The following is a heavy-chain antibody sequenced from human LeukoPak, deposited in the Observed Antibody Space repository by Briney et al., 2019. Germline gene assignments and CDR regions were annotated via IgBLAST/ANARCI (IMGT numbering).Heavy chain of an antibody. V-gene: IGHV3-30*02. D-gene: IGHD3-10*01. CDR1: GFTFSSYG. Sequence: PGGSLRLSCAASGFTFSSYGMHWVRQAPGKGLEWVAVIWYDGSNKYYADSVKGRFTISRDNSKNTVYLQMSSLRDEDTAVYYCAKNERAWESLWFLNSWGQGIQVIVSS. CDR2: IWYDGSNK. CDR3: AKNERAWESLWFLNS. J-gene: IGHJ4*02.